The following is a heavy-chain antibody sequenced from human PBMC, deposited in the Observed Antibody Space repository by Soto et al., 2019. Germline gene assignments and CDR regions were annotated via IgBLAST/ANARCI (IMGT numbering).Heavy chain of an antibody. J-gene: IGHJ5*02. CDR1: GDSISSYY. Sequence: SETLSLTCTVSGDSISSYYWSWIRQPPGKRLEWIAYIYYSGTTNYNPSLKSRATISLDTSKNQFSPKLSSVTAADTAVYYCARHYAYSSGWYDAWGQGTLVTVSS. V-gene: IGHV4-59*08. D-gene: IGHD3-16*01. CDR3: ARHYAYSSGWYDA. CDR2: IYYSGTT.